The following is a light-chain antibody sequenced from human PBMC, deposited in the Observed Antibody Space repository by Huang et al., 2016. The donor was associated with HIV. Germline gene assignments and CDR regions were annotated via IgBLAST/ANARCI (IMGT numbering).Light chain of an antibody. CDR2: ATS. J-gene: IGKJ4*01. V-gene: IGKV1-27*01. Sequence: DIQLTQSPSSLSASVGDRVTITCRASPGIPNYLAWYQHKPGKVPKLLIYATSTLQPGVPSRVSCSGSGTDFSLTINSLQPEDVATYYWQNYNSVPSLTFGGGTKVEIK. CDR1: PGIPNY. CDR3: QNYNSVPSLT.